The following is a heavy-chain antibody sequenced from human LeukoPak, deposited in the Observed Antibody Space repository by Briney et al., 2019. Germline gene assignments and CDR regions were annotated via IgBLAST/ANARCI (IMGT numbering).Heavy chain of an antibody. J-gene: IGHJ4*02. CDR3: ARRAGAYSHPYDY. D-gene: IGHD4/OR15-4a*01. CDR1: GFTFSSYW. CDR2: IYSDNT. Sequence: PRGSLRLSCAASGFTFSSYWMSWVRQAPGKGLEWVSFIYSDNTHYSDSVKGRFTISRDNSKNTLYLQMNSLRAEDTAVYYCARRAGAYSHPYDYWGQGTLVTVSS. V-gene: IGHV3-53*01.